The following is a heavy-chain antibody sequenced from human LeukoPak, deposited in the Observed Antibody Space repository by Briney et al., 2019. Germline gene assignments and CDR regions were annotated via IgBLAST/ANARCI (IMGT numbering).Heavy chain of an antibody. D-gene: IGHD6-13*01. J-gene: IGHJ2*01. CDR1: GGSISSGGYS. Sequence: NPSQTLSLTCAVSGGSISSGGYSWSWIRQPPGKGLEWIGYIYHSGSTYYNPSLKSRATISVDRSKNQFSLKLSSVTAADTAVYYCAREIIAAAREVQYFDLWGRGTLVTVSS. CDR2: IYHSGST. CDR3: AREIIAAAREVQYFDL. V-gene: IGHV4-30-2*01.